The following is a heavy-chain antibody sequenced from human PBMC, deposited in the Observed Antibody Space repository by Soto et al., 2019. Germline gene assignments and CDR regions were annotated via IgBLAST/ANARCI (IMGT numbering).Heavy chain of an antibody. CDR3: ARAYSSSWYSTQYFDY. CDR1: GYTFTSYG. Sequence: ASVKVSCKASGYTFTSYGISWVRQAPGQGLEWMGWISAYNGNTNYAQKLQGRVTMTTDTSTSTAYMELRSLRSDDTAVYYCARAYSSSWYSTQYFDYWGQGTLVTVSS. CDR2: ISAYNGNT. V-gene: IGHV1-18*01. J-gene: IGHJ4*02. D-gene: IGHD6-13*01.